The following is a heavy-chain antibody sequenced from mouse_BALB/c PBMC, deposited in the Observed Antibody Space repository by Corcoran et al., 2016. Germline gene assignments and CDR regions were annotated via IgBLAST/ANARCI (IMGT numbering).Heavy chain of an antibody. CDR3: ARREEDYYAMDY. V-gene: IGHV1-18*01. CDR1: GYTFTDYN. CDR2: INPNNGGT. Sequence: EVLLQQSGPELVKPGASVKIPCKASGYTFTDYNMDWVKQSHGKSLEWIGDINPNNGGTIYNQKFKGKATLTVDKSSSTAYMELRSLTSEDTAVYYWARREEDYYAMDYWGQGTSVTVSS. J-gene: IGHJ4*01.